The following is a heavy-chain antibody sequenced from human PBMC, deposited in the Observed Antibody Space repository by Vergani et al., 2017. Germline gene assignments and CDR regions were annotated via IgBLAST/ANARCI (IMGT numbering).Heavy chain of an antibody. J-gene: IGHJ5*01. CDR1: GFTFSTYA. D-gene: IGHD1-26*01. Sequence: EVQLLESGGSLKQPGGSVRLSCAASGFTFSTYAMHWVRQAPGKGLEWVSALTGGCGSTYDAYSFKGSFIISRDNSRDTLYLQMNSLRPEDTATYYCVEDAGSYENCFDSWGQGTLVTVSS. CDR3: VEDAGSYENCFDS. CDR2: LTGGCGST. V-gene: IGHV3-23*01.